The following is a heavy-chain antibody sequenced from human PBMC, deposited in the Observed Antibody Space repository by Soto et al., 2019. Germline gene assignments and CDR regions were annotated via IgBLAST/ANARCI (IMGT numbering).Heavy chain of an antibody. Sequence: PSETLSLTCTVSGGSISSSSYYWGWIRQPPGKGLEWIGSIYYSGSTYYNPSLKSRVTISVDTSKNQFSLKLSSVTAADTAVYYCARGPRSNYDFWRATTYYYYMDVWGKGTTVTV. CDR3: ARGPRSNYDFWRATTYYYYMDV. J-gene: IGHJ6*03. V-gene: IGHV4-39*01. CDR1: GGSISSSSYY. CDR2: IYYSGST. D-gene: IGHD3-3*01.